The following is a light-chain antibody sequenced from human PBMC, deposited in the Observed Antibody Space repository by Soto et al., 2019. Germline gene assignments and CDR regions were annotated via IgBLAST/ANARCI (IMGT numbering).Light chain of an antibody. V-gene: IGKV3-11*01. J-gene: IGKJ5*01. Sequence: EIVLTQSPATLSLSPGERATLSCRASQSVSNYLAWYQQKPGQAPRLLIYDVSNRATGIPARFSGSGSGTEFTLTISSLRPEDFALYYCQHYGRSPITFGQGTRLEIK. CDR1: QSVSNY. CDR2: DVS. CDR3: QHYGRSPIT.